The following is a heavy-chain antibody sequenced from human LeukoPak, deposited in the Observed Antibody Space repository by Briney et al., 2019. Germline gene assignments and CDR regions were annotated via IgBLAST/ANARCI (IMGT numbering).Heavy chain of an antibody. CDR3: AKSSSSWSYYFNY. CDR2: ITITGSSP. J-gene: IGHJ4*02. Sequence: SGGSLRLSCAVSGLTFSSAWMTWVRQVPGKGLEWVSSITITGSSPSYADSVKGRFTVSRDNSKNTLYLQMNSLRAEDTAVYFCAKSSSSWSYYFNYWGQGTLVTVSS. D-gene: IGHD6-13*01. V-gene: IGHV3-23*01. CDR1: GLTFSSAW.